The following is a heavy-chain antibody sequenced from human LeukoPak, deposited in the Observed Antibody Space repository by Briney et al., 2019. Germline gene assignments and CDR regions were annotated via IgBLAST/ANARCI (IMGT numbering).Heavy chain of an antibody. D-gene: IGHD3-10*01. CDR2: INPNSGGT. CDR1: GYTFTGYY. Sequence: GASVTVSCKASGYTFTGYYMHWVRQAPGQGLEWMGWINPNSGGTNYAQKFQGRVTMTRDTSISTAYMELSRLRSDDTAVYYCARDVLYGSGSYYYAFDIWGQGTMATVAS. V-gene: IGHV1-2*02. CDR3: ARDVLYGSGSYYYAFDI. J-gene: IGHJ3*02.